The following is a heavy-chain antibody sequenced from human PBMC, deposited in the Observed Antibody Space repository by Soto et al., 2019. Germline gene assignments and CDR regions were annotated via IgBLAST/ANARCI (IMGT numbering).Heavy chain of an antibody. CDR2: IYHSGST. Sequence: SETLSLTCAVSGGSISSGGYSWSWIRQPPGKGLEWIGYIYHSGSTYYNPSLKSRVTISVDRSKNQFSLKLSSVTAADTAVYYCARSPRTYYDSSGYLDAFDIWGQGTMVTVSS. J-gene: IGHJ3*02. CDR1: GGSISSGGYS. CDR3: ARSPRTYYDSSGYLDAFDI. V-gene: IGHV4-30-2*01. D-gene: IGHD3-22*01.